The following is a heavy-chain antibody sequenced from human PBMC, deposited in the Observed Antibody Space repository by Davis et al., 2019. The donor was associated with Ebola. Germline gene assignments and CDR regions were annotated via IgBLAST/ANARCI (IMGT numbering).Heavy chain of an antibody. D-gene: IGHD3-10*01. Sequence: SLKISCAASGFTFDDYAMHWVRQAPGKGLEWVSGISWNSGSIGYADSVKGRFTISRDNAKNSLYLQMNSLRAEDTAVYYCARDSVWFGELSLRYFDYWGQGTLVTVSS. CDR3: ARDSVWFGELSLRYFDY. CDR2: ISWNSGSI. CDR1: GFTFDDYA. V-gene: IGHV3-9*01. J-gene: IGHJ4*02.